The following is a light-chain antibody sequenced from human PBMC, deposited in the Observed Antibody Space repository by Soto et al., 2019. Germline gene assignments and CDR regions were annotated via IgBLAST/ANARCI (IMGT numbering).Light chain of an antibody. J-gene: IGKJ1*01. CDR3: QEYSSYWT. CDR2: DAS. Sequence: DIQMTQSPSTLSASVGDRVTITCRASQSIGTWLAWYQQKPGRVPKLLIYDASSLESGVRSRLSGSGAGTEFTPAISSRQPDDFATYYCQEYSSYWTFGQGTKVEIK. CDR1: QSIGTW. V-gene: IGKV1-5*01.